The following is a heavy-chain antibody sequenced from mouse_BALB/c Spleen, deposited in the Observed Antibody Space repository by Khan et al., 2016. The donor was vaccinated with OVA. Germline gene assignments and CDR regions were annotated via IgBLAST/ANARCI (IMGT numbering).Heavy chain of an antibody. V-gene: IGHV1-5*01. CDR1: GYTFTSYW. Sequence: EVQLQQSGTVLARPGTSVKMSCKASGYTFTSYWMHWVKQRPGQGLEWIGAIYPGNSDTSYNQKFKGKAKLNAVTSTSPAYMELSSLTNEDSAVYYCTRFGYLFAYWGQGTLVTVSA. J-gene: IGHJ3*01. CDR3: TRFGYLFAY. D-gene: IGHD2-2*01. CDR2: IYPGNSDT.